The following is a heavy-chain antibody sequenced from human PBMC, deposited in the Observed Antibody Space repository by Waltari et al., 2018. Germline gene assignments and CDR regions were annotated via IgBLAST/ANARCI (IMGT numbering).Heavy chain of an antibody. Sequence: QLQLQESGPGLVKPSETLSLTCTVSGGSISTIGYYWAWVRQPPGQGLEWIGTIYHSGTTYYNPSLESRVTISVDTSRNQFSLKLRSVTAADTAVYYCARHGGYFSNFDYWGQGTLVTVSS. V-gene: IGHV4-39*01. CDR1: GGSISTIGYY. CDR2: IYHSGTT. D-gene: IGHD2-21*01. CDR3: ARHGGYFSNFDY. J-gene: IGHJ4*02.